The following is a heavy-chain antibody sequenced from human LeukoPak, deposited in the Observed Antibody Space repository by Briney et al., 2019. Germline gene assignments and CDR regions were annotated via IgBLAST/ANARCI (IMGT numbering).Heavy chain of an antibody. CDR2: IKFDASEI. CDR1: GFTFSNYW. V-gene: IGHV3-7*01. J-gene: IGHJ3*01. D-gene: IGHD4-17*01. CDR3: ATSRLRAACDV. Sequence: GGSLRLSCTASGFTFSNYWMTWVRQAPGKGLKWLTNIKFDASEIHYADSEKGRFTISRDNAKNSLSLQMDSLRGEATAVYYCATSRLRAACDVWGPGTLVTVSS.